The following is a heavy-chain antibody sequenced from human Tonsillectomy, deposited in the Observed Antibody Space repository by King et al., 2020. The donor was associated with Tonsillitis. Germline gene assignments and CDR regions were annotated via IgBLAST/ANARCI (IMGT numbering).Heavy chain of an antibody. CDR1: GCTFSSYA. Sequence: QLVQSGGGVVQPGRSLRLSCAASGCTFSSYAMHWVRQAPGKGLVWVAVISYDGSNKYYADSVKGRFTISRDNSKNTLYLQMNSLRAEDTAVYYCARDRVAAAYYGMDVWGQGTTVTVSS. V-gene: IGHV3-30*04. D-gene: IGHD6-13*01. CDR3: ARDRVAAAYYGMDV. CDR2: ISYDGSNK. J-gene: IGHJ6*02.